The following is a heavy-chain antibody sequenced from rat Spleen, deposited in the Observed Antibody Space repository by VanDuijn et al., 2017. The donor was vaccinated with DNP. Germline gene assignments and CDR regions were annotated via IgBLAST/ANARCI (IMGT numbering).Heavy chain of an antibody. CDR3: ARGSSSIYWYFDF. CDR2: ISPSGSRT. Sequence: EVQLVESGGGLVQPGRSLKLSCAASGFTFSNYYMAWVRPAPKKGLEWVAAISPSGSRTYYPDSVKGRFTISRDDAKSGLYLQMNSLKSEDTATYYCARGSSSIYWYFDFWGPGTMVTVSS. CDR1: GFTFSNYY. J-gene: IGHJ1*01. D-gene: IGHD1-2*01. V-gene: IGHV5-25*01.